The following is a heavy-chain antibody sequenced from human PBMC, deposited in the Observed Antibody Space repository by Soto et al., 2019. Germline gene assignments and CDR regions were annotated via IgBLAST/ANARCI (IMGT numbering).Heavy chain of an antibody. Sequence: SGGSLRLSCAASGFTFSSHSMNWVRQAPGKGLEWVSSYGTRSTSVFYTDSVKGRFTISRDNAKNSLYLQMNSLRAEDSAVYYCARELDEAFDIWGQGTTVTVS. CDR1: GFTFSSHS. V-gene: IGHV3-21*01. CDR3: ARELDEAFDI. CDR2: YGTRSTSV. J-gene: IGHJ3*02. D-gene: IGHD3-3*01.